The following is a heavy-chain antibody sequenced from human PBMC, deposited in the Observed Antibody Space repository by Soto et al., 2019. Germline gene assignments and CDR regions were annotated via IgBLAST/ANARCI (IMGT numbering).Heavy chain of an antibody. CDR1: GFTLSRDW. D-gene: IGHD2-8*02. Sequence: PGGSLRLSCAASGFTLSRDWMSWVRQAPGKGLEWVANIKEGGREKYYVDSVKGRFTISRDNAKNSLYLEMNSLRTEDTAVYYCARLWSGGVYWGQGTLVTVSS. CDR2: IKEGGREK. CDR3: ARLWSGGVY. V-gene: IGHV3-7*01. J-gene: IGHJ4*02.